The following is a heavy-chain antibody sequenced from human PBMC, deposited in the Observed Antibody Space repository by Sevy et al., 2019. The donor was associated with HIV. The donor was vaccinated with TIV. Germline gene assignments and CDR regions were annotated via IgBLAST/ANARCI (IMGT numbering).Heavy chain of an antibody. CDR2: INPSGGST. CDR1: GYTFTSYY. D-gene: IGHD2-15*01. Sequence: ASVKVSCKASGYTFTSYYMHWVRQAPGQGLEWMGIINPSGGSTSYAQKFQGRVTMTRDTSTSTVYMELGSLRSEDTAVYYCARGKDGGNPHYYYYYGMDVWGQGTTVTVSS. J-gene: IGHJ6*02. V-gene: IGHV1-46*03. CDR3: ARGKDGGNPHYYYYYGMDV.